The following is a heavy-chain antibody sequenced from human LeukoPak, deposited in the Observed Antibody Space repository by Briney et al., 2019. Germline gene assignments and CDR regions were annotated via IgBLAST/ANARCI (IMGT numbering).Heavy chain of an antibody. CDR1: GFTFSSYS. CDR2: ISSSSSSI. D-gene: IGHD1-26*01. J-gene: IGHJ4*02. Sequence: PGGSLRLSCAASGFTFSSYSMNWVRQAPGKGLEWVSYISSSSSSIYYADSVKGRFTISRDNAKNSLYLQMNSLRAEDTAVYYCARGLYSGSYWGSGTIDYWGQGTLVTVSS. V-gene: IGHV3-48*04. CDR3: ARGLYSGSYWGSGTIDY.